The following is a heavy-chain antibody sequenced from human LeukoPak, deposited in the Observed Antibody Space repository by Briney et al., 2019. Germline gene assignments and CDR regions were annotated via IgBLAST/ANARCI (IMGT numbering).Heavy chain of an antibody. J-gene: IGHJ3*02. CDR2: INPNSGGT. Sequence: ASVKVSCKASGYTFTGYYMHWVRQAPGQGLEWMGWINPNSGGTNYAQKFHGRVTMTRDTSISTAYMELSRLRSDDTALYYCARVPPGGSYRAFDIWGQGTMVTVSS. V-gene: IGHV1-2*02. CDR1: GYTFTGYY. CDR3: ARVPPGGSYRAFDI. D-gene: IGHD1-26*01.